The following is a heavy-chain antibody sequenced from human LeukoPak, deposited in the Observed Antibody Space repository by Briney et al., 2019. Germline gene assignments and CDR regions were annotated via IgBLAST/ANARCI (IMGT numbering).Heavy chain of an antibody. CDR3: ARERYSSSRSPFDY. D-gene: IGHD6-13*01. CDR2: ISAYNGNT. J-gene: IGHJ4*02. Sequence: ASVKVSCKASGYTFSNFGITWVRQAPGQGLECMGWISAYNGNTKYTQIFQGRVTMTTDASTSTAYMELRSLRSDDTAVYYCARERYSSSRSPFDYWGQGTLVTVSS. CDR1: GYTFSNFG. V-gene: IGHV1-18*01.